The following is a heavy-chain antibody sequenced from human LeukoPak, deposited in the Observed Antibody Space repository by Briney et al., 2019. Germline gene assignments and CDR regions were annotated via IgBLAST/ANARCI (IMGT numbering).Heavy chain of an antibody. Sequence: GRSLRLSCAASGFTFSSYGMHWVRQAPGKRLEWLAVISYDGSNKYYADSVKGRFTISRDNSKNTLYLQMNSLRAEDTAVYYCAKESRAYSSSPGNYGMDVWGQGTTVTVSS. CDR3: AKESRAYSSSPGNYGMDV. J-gene: IGHJ6*02. D-gene: IGHD6-13*01. V-gene: IGHV3-30*18. CDR2: ISYDGSNK. CDR1: GFTFSSYG.